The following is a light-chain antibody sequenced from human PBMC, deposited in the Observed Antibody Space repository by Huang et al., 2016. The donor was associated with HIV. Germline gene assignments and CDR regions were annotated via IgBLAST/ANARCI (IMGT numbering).Light chain of an antibody. Sequence: IQLTQSPSSLSASVGDRVTITCRASQGISSYLAWYQQKPGKAPKLLIYAASTLQSGFQSRFSGSGSGTDFTLTISSLQPEDFATYYCQQLNSYPYTFGQGTKLEIK. CDR2: AAS. J-gene: IGKJ2*01. CDR1: QGISSY. V-gene: IGKV1-9*01. CDR3: QQLNSYPYT.